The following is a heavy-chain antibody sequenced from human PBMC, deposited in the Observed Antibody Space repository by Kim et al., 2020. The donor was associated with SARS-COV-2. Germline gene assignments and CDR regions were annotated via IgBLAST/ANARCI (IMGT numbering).Heavy chain of an antibody. CDR3: ARDFARDQNYYYYGMDV. CDR1: GLTVSSNY. Sequence: GGSLRLSCAASGLTVSSNYMSWVRQAPGKGLEWVSVIYSGGSTYYADSVKGRFTISRHNSKNTLYLQMNSLRAEDTAVYYCARDFARDQNYYYYGMDVWGQGTTSPSP. CDR2: IYSGGST. J-gene: IGHJ6*02. V-gene: IGHV3-53*04. D-gene: IGHD3-3*01.